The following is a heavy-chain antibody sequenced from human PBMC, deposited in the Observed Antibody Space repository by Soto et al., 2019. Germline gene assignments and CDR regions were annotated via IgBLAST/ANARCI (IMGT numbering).Heavy chain of an antibody. Sequence: LRLSCAASGFTFRSFTMNWVRQAPGKGLEWASTISSNSAYIYYTDALRGRFTISRDNAKNSLHLQMNSLRAEDTAVYYCTRDASRDSSARGWFDPWGPGTLVTVSS. J-gene: IGHJ5*02. D-gene: IGHD6-13*01. CDR3: TRDASRDSSARGWFDP. CDR2: ISSNSAYI. CDR1: GFTFRSFT. V-gene: IGHV3-21*01.